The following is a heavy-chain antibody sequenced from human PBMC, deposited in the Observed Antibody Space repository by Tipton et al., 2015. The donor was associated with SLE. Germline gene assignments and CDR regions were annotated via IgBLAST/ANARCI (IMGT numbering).Heavy chain of an antibody. CDR2: INHSGST. CDR1: GGPISSSSYY. CDR3: ARGHRIAVAPDY. D-gene: IGHD6-19*01. Sequence: TLSLTCTVSGGPISSSSYYWSWIRQPPGKGLEWIGEINHSGSTNYNPSLKSRVTISVDTSKNQFSLKLSSVTAADTAVYYCARGHRIAVAPDYWGQGTLVTVSS. J-gene: IGHJ4*02. V-gene: IGHV4-39*07.